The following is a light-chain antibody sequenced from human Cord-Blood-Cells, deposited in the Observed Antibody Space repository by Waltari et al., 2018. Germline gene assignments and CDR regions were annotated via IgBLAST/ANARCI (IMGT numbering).Light chain of an antibody. J-gene: IGLJ3*02. CDR3: QVWDSSSDHHWV. CDR2: DDS. Sequence: SYVLTQPPSVSVAPGKTARITCGGNNIGSKSVHWYQQKPGQAPVLVVYDDSDRPSGIPGRFSGSNSRNTATLTISRVEAGDEADYYCQVWDSSSDHHWVFGGGTKLTVL. V-gene: IGLV3-21*03. CDR1: NIGSKS.